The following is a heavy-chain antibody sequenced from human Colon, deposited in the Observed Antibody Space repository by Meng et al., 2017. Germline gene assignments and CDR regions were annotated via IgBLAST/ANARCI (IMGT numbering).Heavy chain of an antibody. D-gene: IGHD6-13*01. J-gene: IGHJ4*02. CDR3: AREGSDSWIDY. CDR1: GYLFSYYA. V-gene: IGHV7-4-1*02. Sequence: QVQLVQSGSELKKPGASVKVTCKTSGYLFSYYAMNWVRQAPGRGLEWMGWSNTKTGNPTYAQAFTGRFVFSLDTSVSTAYLQINDLKADDTAVYYCAREGSDSWIDYWGQGTLVPSPQ. CDR2: SNTKTGNP.